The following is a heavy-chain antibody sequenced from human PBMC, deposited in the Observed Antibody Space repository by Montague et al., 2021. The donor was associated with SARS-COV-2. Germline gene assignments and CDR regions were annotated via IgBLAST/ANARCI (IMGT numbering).Heavy chain of an antibody. D-gene: IGHD1-1*01. CDR3: AKNWGSGRTDNWFDP. CDR2: TFHNGGS. CDR1: GASISSGDSY. J-gene: IGHJ5*02. Sequence: TLSLTCTVSGASISSGDSYWSWLRQHPGRGLEWIGFTFHNGGSYYNPPLKSRVLISVDTSKNQSSLKLISVTAADTAVYYCAKNWGSGRTDNWFDPWGQGTLVTVSS. V-gene: IGHV4-31*03.